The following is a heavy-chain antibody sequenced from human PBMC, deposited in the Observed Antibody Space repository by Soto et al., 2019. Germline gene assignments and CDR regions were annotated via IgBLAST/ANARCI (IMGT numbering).Heavy chain of an antibody. D-gene: IGHD2-2*01. Sequence: QVQLVESGGGVVQPGRSLRLSCAASGFTFSSYGMHWVRQAPGKGLEWVAGIWYDGSNKYYADSVKGRFTISRDNSKNPLYLQMKSLRAEDTAVYYCASEKYCSSPSCYVVDAFDIWGQGTMVTVSS. J-gene: IGHJ3*02. CDR3: ASEKYCSSPSCYVVDAFDI. CDR1: GFTFSSYG. V-gene: IGHV3-33*01. CDR2: IWYDGSNK.